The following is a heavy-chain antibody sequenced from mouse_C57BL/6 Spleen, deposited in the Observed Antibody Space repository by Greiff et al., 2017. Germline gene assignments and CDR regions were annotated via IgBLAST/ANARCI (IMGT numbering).Heavy chain of an antibody. V-gene: IGHV6-6*01. CDR3: TLIYYDYPYWYFDV. D-gene: IGHD2-4*01. CDR1: GFTFSDAW. Sequence: EVKVVESGGGLVQPGGSMKLSCAASGFTFSDAWMDWVRQSPEKGLEWVAEIRNKANNHATYYAESVKGRFTISRDDSKSSVYLQMNSLRAEDTGIYYCTLIYYDYPYWYFDVWGTGTTVTVSS. CDR2: IRNKANNHAT. J-gene: IGHJ1*03.